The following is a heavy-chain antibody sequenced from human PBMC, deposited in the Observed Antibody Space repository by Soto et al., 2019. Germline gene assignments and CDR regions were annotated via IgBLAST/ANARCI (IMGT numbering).Heavy chain of an antibody. J-gene: IGHJ6*02. CDR1: GGTFSYYA. CDR3: ASALLVPAGIRYYYYGKDV. Sequence: SVEVSCKASGGTFSYYAISWVRQAPGQGLEWKGQISPIFNTSYYAQKFHGRVTITADKSTSTAYIELSNQRPEDTAVYYCASALLVPAGIRYYYYGKDVWDQGTTVTVSS. CDR2: ISPIFNTS. D-gene: IGHD2-2*01. V-gene: IGHV1-69*06.